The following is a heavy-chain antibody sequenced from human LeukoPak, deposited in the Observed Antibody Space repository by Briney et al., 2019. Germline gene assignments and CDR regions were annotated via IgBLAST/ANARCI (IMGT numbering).Heavy chain of an antibody. CDR3: ARSSMVRGVIRAYYGMDV. J-gene: IGHJ6*02. CDR2: IYHSGST. Sequence: SQTLPLTCAVSGGSISSGGYSWSWIRQPPGKGLEWIGYIYHSGSTHYNPSLKSRVTISVDRSKNQFSLKLSSVTAADTAVYYCARSSMVRGVIRAYYGMDVWGQGTTVTVSS. CDR1: GGSISSGGYS. V-gene: IGHV4-30-2*01. D-gene: IGHD3-10*01.